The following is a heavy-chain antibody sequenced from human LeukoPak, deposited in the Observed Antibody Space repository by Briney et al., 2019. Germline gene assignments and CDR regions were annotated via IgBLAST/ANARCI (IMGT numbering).Heavy chain of an antibody. D-gene: IGHD5-18*01. CDR3: ARVQGRYSYGSGFDS. V-gene: IGHV3-30*04. CDR2: ISYDGSNK. Sequence: GRSLRLSCAASGFTFSSYAMHWVRQAPGKGLGWAAVISYDGSNKYYADSVKGRFTISRDNSKNTLYLQMNSLRAEDTAVYYCARVQGRYSYGSGFDSWGQGTLVTVSS. J-gene: IGHJ4*02. CDR1: GFTFSSYA.